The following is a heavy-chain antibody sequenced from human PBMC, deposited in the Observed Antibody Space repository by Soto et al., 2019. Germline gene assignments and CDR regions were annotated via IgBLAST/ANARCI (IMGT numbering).Heavy chain of an antibody. CDR3: ARDRNSGSRPAAFDI. CDR1: DYSIGSGYY. CDR2: IIHSGNT. J-gene: IGHJ3*02. Sequence: PSETLSLTCTVSDYSIGSGYYWGWIRQPPGKGLEWIGSIIHSGNTNYNPSLKSRVTMSVDTSKNQFSLKLSSVIAADTAVYYCARDRNSGSRPAAFDIWGQGTMVTVSS. D-gene: IGHD1-26*01. V-gene: IGHV4-38-2*02.